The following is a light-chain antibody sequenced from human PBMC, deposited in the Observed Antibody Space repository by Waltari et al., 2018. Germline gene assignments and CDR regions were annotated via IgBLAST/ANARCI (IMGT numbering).Light chain of an antibody. J-gene: IGKJ4*01. CDR1: QDISNF. V-gene: IGKV1-27*01. CDR3: QKYDSAPLT. Sequence: DMQMTQSPSSLSVSVGDRVTITCRASQDISNFLAWHQQKPGKVPKFLIYGASSLQSGVPSRFSGSGSGTDFTLTINSLHPEDVGVYYCQKYDSAPLTFGGGTRVDIK. CDR2: GAS.